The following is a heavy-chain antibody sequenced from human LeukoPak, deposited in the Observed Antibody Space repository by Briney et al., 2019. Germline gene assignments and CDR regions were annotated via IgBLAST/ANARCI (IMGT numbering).Heavy chain of an antibody. Sequence: GGSPRLSCAASGFTFSKYGMHWVRQAPGKGLEWVAVISYDGGEQHYGDSVKGRFSISRDDSKSTIYLQMNSLTVEDTALYYCANPPTFSKFLPVVFQQGGRGTWVSSSS. V-gene: IGHV3-30*18. CDR3: ANPPTFSKFLPVVFQQ. CDR2: ISYDGGEQ. CDR1: GFTFSKYG. D-gene: IGHD3-3*01. J-gene: IGHJ1*01.